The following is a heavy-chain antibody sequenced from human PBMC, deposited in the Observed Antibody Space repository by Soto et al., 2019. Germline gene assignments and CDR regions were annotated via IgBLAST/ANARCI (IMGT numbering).Heavy chain of an antibody. CDR1: GGTFSSYA. V-gene: IGHV1-69*01. CDR2: IIPIFGTA. CDR3: ARSGVVVAATPLEWGVGGADRGYYCAY. J-gene: IGHJ4*02. Sequence: QVQLVQSGAEVKKPGSSVKVSCKASGGTFSSYAISWVRQAPGQGLEWMGGIIPIFGTANYEQNFQARDTQTADEATSTANMELSRRRSEDTGGYSGARSGVVVAATPLEWGVGGADRGYYCAYGGRGTPVTVAA. D-gene: IGHD2-15*01.